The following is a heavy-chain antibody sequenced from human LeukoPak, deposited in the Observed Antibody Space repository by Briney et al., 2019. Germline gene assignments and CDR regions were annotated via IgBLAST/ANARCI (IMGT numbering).Heavy chain of an antibody. CDR2: ISAVDGKA. CDR1: GYSLRNYG. D-gene: IGHD6-13*01. V-gene: IGHV1-18*01. J-gene: IGHJ4*02. Sequence: GASVKVSCKASGYSLRNYGVTWVRQTPGHGLEWMGGISAVDGKADYVEKFQGRVTMTTHRSSYTAYLDLRSLTSDDTGMYYCARLIRAAALIDYWGQGTQVTVSS. CDR3: ARLIRAAALIDY.